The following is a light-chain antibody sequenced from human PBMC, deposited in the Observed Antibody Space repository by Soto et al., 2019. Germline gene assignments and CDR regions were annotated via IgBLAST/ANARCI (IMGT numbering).Light chain of an antibody. CDR2: SAS. Sequence: DIQMTQSPSSLSASVGDRVTITCRASQGISNYLGWFQQKPGQAPKSLIYSASSLQGGVPSKFSGSGSGTDFTLTISSLQPEDSSTYYCHQYNSLPLTVGGGTKVEI. CDR1: QGISNY. V-gene: IGKV1-16*02. CDR3: HQYNSLPLT. J-gene: IGKJ4*01.